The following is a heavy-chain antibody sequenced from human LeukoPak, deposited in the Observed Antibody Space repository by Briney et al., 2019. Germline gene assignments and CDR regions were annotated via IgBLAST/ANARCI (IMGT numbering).Heavy chain of an antibody. CDR3: AKGPYYYYYMDV. Sequence: GGSLRLSCAASGFTFSSYAMSWVRQAPGKGLEWVSAIIGSGGSTYYADSVKGRFTISRDNSKNTLYLQMNSLRAEDTAVYYCAKGPYYYYYMDVWGKGTTVTVSS. CDR2: IIGSGGST. V-gene: IGHV3-23*01. CDR1: GFTFSSYA. J-gene: IGHJ6*03.